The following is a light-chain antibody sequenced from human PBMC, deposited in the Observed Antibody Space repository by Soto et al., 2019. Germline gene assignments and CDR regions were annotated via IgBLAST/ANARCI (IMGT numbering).Light chain of an antibody. Sequence: DIQMTQSPSSVSASVGDRVTITCRASQDISSWVAWYQQKAGKAPRLLISAASRLQSGVPRRFSGNGSGTDFTLVVSSLQPEDFATYYCQPSYSSPPTFGQGTKVDI. CDR3: QPSYSSPPT. CDR1: QDISSW. V-gene: IGKV1-12*01. J-gene: IGKJ1*01. CDR2: AAS.